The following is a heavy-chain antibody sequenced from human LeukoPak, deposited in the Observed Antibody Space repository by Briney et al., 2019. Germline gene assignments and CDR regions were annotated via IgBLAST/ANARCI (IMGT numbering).Heavy chain of an antibody. Sequence: ASVKVSCKASGYTFTGYYMHWVRQAPGQGLEWMGWINPNSGGTNYAQKFQGRVTMTRDTSISTAYMELSRLRSDDTAVYYCARVYDTGDYFDYWGQGTLVTVSS. D-gene: IGHD3-9*01. V-gene: IGHV1-2*02. CDR2: INPNSGGT. CDR3: ARVYDTGDYFDY. J-gene: IGHJ4*02. CDR1: GYTFTGYY.